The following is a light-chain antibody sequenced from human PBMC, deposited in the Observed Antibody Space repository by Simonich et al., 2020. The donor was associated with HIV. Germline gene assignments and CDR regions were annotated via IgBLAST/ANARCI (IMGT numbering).Light chain of an antibody. CDR2: KAS. V-gene: IGKV1-5*03. J-gene: IGKJ2*01. CDR3: QQYNSYSPYT. CDR1: QSISIW. Sequence: DIQMTQSPSTLSASVGDRVTITCRASQSISIWLAWYQQKPGKAPKLLISKASSLESGVPSRFSGRGSGTDFTLTISSLQPDDFATYYCQQYNSYSPYTFGQGTKLEIK.